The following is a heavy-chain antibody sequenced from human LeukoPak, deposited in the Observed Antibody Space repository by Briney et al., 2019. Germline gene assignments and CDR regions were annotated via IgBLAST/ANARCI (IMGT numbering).Heavy chain of an antibody. J-gene: IGHJ4*02. Sequence: SQTLSLTCTVSGGSISSGGYYWSWLRQHPGKGLEWIGYIYYSGSTNYNPSLKSRVTISVDTSKNQFSLKLSSVTAADTAVYYCARHPVRYFDWLDLPDYWGQGTLVTVSS. CDR3: ARHPVRYFDWLDLPDY. CDR1: GGSISSGGYY. CDR2: IYYSGST. D-gene: IGHD3-9*01. V-gene: IGHV4-31*03.